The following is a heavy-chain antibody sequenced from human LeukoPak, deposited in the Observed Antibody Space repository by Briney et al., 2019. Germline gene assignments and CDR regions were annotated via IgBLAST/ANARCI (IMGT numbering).Heavy chain of an antibody. D-gene: IGHD6-13*01. V-gene: IGHV1-18*01. Sequence: ASVMVSCKASGYTFSNFGISWVRQAPGQGLEWMGWISVYNGDTNFAQKLQDRVTMTTDTPTTTAYMELRNLRSDDTAVYYCARDHSSSCQLLDYWGQGTLVTVSS. CDR2: ISVYNGDT. CDR1: GYTFSNFG. CDR3: ARDHSSSCQLLDY. J-gene: IGHJ4*02.